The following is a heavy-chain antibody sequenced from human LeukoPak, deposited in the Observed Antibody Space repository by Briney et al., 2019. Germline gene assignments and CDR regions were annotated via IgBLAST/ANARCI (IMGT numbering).Heavy chain of an antibody. V-gene: IGHV3-74*01. J-gene: IGHJ5*02. CDR1: GFTFSSYW. CDR2: IDEDGKTI. D-gene: IGHD3-3*01. Sequence: GGSLRLSCAASGFTFSSYWMCWVRQAPGKGLVWVSRIDEDGKTIDYADSVKGRFTISRDNAKDTLYPQMSSLRDEDTAVYYCVSDLCGGDDQWGRGTLVTVSS. CDR3: VSDLCGGDDQ.